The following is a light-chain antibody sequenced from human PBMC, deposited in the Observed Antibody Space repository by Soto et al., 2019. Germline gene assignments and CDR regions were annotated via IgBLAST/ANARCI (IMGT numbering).Light chain of an antibody. CDR1: QSVSPN. J-gene: IGKJ5*01. CDR3: QQYYTWPS. Sequence: EILMTQSPATLSVSRGERATLSCRASQSVSPNVAWYQQRPGQAPRLLIYGASTRATGIPGRFSGSGSGTEFTLTISSLESEDFAVYYCQQYYTWPSFGQGTRLEI. V-gene: IGKV3-15*01. CDR2: GAS.